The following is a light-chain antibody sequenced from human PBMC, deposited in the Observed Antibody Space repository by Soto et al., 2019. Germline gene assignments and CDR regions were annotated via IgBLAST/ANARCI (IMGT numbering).Light chain of an antibody. CDR3: QQYGSSPVT. V-gene: IGKV3-20*01. CDR2: GAS. Sequence: EIVLTQSPGTLSLSPGERATLSCRASQSVSRSYLAWYQQKPGQAPRLLIYGASSRATGIPDRFSGSGSGTDFTLTISRLEPEDFAVYYCQQYGSSPVTFGQWTKLEIK. CDR1: QSVSRSY. J-gene: IGKJ2*01.